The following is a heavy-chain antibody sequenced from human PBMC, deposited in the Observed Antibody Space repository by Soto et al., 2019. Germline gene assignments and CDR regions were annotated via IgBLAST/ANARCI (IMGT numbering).Heavy chain of an antibody. V-gene: IGHV6-1*01. J-gene: IGHJ3*02. Sequence: SQTLSLTCAISXDSVSSNSAACNWIRQSPSRGLEWLGRTYYRSKWYNDYAVSVKSRITINPDTSKNQFSLQLNSVTPEDTAVYYCAREGGIVVVPAAIYAFDIWGQGTMVTVSS. CDR1: XDSVSSNSAA. CDR3: AREGGIVVVPAAIYAFDI. D-gene: IGHD2-2*02. CDR2: TYYRSKWYN.